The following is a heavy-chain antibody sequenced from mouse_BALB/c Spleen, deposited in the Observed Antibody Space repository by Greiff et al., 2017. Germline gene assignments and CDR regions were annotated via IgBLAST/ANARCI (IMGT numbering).Heavy chain of an antibody. Sequence: VQLVESGPGLVAPSQSLSITCTVSGFSLTSYGVHWVRQPPGKGLEWLGVIWAGGSTNYNSALMSRLSISKDNSKSQVFLKMNSLQTDDTAMYYCARSPYGNHWYFDVWGAGTTVTVSS. D-gene: IGHD2-1*01. J-gene: IGHJ1*01. CDR1: GFSLTSYG. CDR2: IWAGGST. CDR3: ARSPYGNHWYFDV. V-gene: IGHV2-9*02.